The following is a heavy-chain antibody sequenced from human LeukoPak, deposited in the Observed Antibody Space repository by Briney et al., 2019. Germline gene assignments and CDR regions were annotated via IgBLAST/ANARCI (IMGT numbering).Heavy chain of an antibody. CDR3: ARHSRSVDYGSGSYTWDY. J-gene: IGHJ4*02. CDR1: GGSISSYY. CDR2: IYYSGST. D-gene: IGHD3-10*01. V-gene: IGHV4-59*04. Sequence: SETLSLTCTGSGGSISSYYWSWIRQPPGKGLEWVGTIYYSGSTYYNVSLKSRVTISVDTSRNQFSLKLSSVTAADTAVYYCARHSRSVDYGSGSYTWDYWGQGTLVTVSS.